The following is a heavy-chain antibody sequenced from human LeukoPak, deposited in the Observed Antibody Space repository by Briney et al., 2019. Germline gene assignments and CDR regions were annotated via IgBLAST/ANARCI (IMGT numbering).Heavy chain of an antibody. CDR1: GFTFSSYG. V-gene: IGHV3-30*02. CDR3: AKYISMVVAGRDAFDI. J-gene: IGHJ3*02. D-gene: IGHD2-15*01. CDR2: IRYDGSNK. Sequence: GGSLRLSCAASGFTFSSYGMHWVRQAPGKGLEWVAFIRYDGSNKYYADSVKGRFTISRDNSKNTLYLQMNSLRAEDTAVYYCAKYISMVVAGRDAFDIWGQGTMVTVSS.